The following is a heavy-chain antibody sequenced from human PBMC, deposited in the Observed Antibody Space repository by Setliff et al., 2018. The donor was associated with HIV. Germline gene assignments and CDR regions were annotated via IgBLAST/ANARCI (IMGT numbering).Heavy chain of an antibody. CDR1: HGSFSGYY. CDR3: ARGPKLTTRKEGVFDT. Sequence: PSETLSLTCAFYHGSFSGYYWSWIRQPPGKGLEWIGEINHSGNTNYNPSLERRVTISADTSQNQFSLNLTSVTAADTAMYYCARGPKLTTRKEGVFDTWGRGTMVTVSS. CDR2: INHSGNT. J-gene: IGHJ3*02. V-gene: IGHV4-34*01. D-gene: IGHD4-17*01.